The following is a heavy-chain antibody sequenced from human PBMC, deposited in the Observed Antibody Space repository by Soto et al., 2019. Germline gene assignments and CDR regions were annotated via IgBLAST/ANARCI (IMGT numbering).Heavy chain of an antibody. J-gene: IGHJ4*02. V-gene: IGHV3-21*01. Sequence: ESGGGLVKPGGSLRLPWEASGFPFSSYSMNWVRQAPGEGLEWVSSIGSSSTYIYYADSVKGRFTISRDNAKNSLYLQMNSLRAEDTAVYYCARHTTNPYKIDYWGQGTLVTVSA. CDR1: GFPFSSYS. CDR3: ARHTTNPYKIDY. CDR2: IGSSSTYI. D-gene: IGHD1-1*01.